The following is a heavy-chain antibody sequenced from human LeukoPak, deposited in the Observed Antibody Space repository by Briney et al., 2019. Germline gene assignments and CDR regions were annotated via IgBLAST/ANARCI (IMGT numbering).Heavy chain of an antibody. J-gene: IGHJ4*02. V-gene: IGHV1-2*02. CDR1: GYTFTGYY. CDR3: ARGGPGPYYYDSSGYWFDY. D-gene: IGHD3-22*01. CDR2: INPNSGGT. Sequence: ASVKVSCKASGYTFTGYYMHWVRQAPGQGLEWMGWINPNSGGTNYAQKFQGRVTMTRDTSISTAYMELSRLRSDDTAVYYCARGGPGPYYYDSSGYWFDYWGQGTLVTVSS.